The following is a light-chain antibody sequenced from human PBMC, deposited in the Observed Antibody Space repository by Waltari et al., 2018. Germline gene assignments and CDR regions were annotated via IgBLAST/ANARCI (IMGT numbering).Light chain of an antibody. Sequence: DIVLTQSPAALSLSPGERATLSCRASPSVGRSLAWYQQKPGQAPRLLIYDTSSRATGTPGRFSGSGSGTDFSLAISSLEPEDFAVYFCQHYVNLPVTFGQGTKVEI. CDR3: QHYVNLPVT. CDR2: DTS. J-gene: IGKJ1*01. V-gene: IGKV3-20*01. CDR1: PSVGRS.